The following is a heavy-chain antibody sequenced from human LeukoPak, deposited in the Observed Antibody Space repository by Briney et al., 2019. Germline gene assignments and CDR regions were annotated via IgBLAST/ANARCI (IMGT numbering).Heavy chain of an antibody. CDR3: ARLRRGYSYGYYYYMDV. D-gene: IGHD5-18*01. Sequence: ASVKVSCKASGYTFTSYGISWVRQAPGQGLEWMGWISAYNGNTNYAQKLQGRVTMTTGTSTSTAYMELRSLRSDDTAVYYCARLRRGYSYGYYYYMDVWGKGTTVTVSS. CDR2: ISAYNGNT. CDR1: GYTFTSYG. J-gene: IGHJ6*03. V-gene: IGHV1-18*01.